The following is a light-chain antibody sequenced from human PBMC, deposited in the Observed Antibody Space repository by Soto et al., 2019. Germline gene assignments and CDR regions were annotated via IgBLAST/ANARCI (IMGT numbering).Light chain of an antibody. CDR3: QQYNGYSTWT. V-gene: IGKV1-5*01. CDR2: DAS. Sequence: DIQMTQSPSTLSASVGDRVTITCRASQSVSRWLAWYQQKPGKDPQVLIWDASMLQRGVPSRFSGSGSGTEFTLPISSLQPDDFATYSCQQYNGYSTWTCGQGTKVEIK. CDR1: QSVSRW. J-gene: IGKJ1*01.